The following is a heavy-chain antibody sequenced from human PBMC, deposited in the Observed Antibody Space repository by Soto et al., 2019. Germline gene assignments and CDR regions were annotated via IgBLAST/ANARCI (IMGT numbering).Heavy chain of an antibody. J-gene: IGHJ4*02. CDR3: ARHSPGMSSSYHTFDY. Sequence: SETLSLTCTVSGGSISSSSYYWGWIRQPPGKGLEWIGSIYYSGSTYYNPSLKSRVTISVDTSKNQFSLKLSSVTAADTAVYYCARHSPGMSSSYHTFDYWGQGTLVTVSS. CDR2: IYYSGST. D-gene: IGHD6-6*01. V-gene: IGHV4-39*01. CDR1: GGSISSSSYY.